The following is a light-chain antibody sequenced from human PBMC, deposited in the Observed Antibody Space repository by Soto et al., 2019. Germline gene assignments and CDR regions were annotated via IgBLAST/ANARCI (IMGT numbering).Light chain of an antibody. Sequence: QSVLTQPPSASGSPVQSVTISCTGTSSDVGRYNFVSWYQQHPGKAPKLMIFEVSKRPSGVPHRFSGSKSGNTASLTVSGLPAEEEADDYYSSFAAGNNNPDVFGPGTQLTVL. CDR2: EVS. J-gene: IGLJ1*01. CDR3: SSFAAGNNNPDV. CDR1: SSDVGRYNF. V-gene: IGLV2-8*01.